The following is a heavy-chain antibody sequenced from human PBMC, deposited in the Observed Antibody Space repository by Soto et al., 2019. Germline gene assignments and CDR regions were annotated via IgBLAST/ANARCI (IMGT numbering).Heavy chain of an antibody. CDR2: IYYSGST. Sequence: SETLSLTCTVSGGSISSYYWSWIRQPPGKGLEWIGYIYYSGSTNYNPSLKSRVTISVDTSKNQFSLKLSSVTAADTAVYYCAIVVTYYDILTGYYPDTSYFDYWGQGTLVTVSS. CDR3: AIVVTYYDILTGYYPDTSYFDY. J-gene: IGHJ4*02. CDR1: GGSISSYY. D-gene: IGHD3-9*01. V-gene: IGHV4-59*01.